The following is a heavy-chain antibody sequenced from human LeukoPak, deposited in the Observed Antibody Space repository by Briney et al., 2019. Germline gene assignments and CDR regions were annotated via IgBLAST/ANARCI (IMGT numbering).Heavy chain of an antibody. CDR2: IYHSGST. D-gene: IGHD6-19*01. J-gene: IGHJ3*02. Sequence: PSETLSLTCTVSGYSISSGYYWGWIRQPPGKGLEWIGSIYHSGSTYYNPSLKSRVTISVDTSKNQFSLKLSSVTAADTAVYYCARLYSSGHDAFDIWGQGTMVTVSS. CDR1: GYSISSGYY. V-gene: IGHV4-38-2*02. CDR3: ARLYSSGHDAFDI.